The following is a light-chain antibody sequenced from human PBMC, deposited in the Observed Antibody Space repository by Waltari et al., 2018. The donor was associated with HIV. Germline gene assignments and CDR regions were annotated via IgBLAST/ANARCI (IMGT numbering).Light chain of an antibody. J-gene: IGLJ2*01. CDR2: EVT. V-gene: IGLV2-14*01. Sequence: SPGQSITISCTGTTSDVGGYDYVSWYQQHPGKVPKLIIYEVTNRPSGVSNRFSGSKSGNTASLTISGLQPEDEADYYCSSFTSSDTPVVFGGGTKLTVL. CDR3: SSFTSSDTPVV. CDR1: TSDVGGYDY.